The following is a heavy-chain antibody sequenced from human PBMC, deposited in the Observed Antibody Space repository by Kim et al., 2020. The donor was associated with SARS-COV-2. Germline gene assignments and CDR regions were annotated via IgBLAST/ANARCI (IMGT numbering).Heavy chain of an antibody. CDR3: ARGFSGSYFGWFDP. Sequence: ASVKVSCKTSGYTFSSHGISWVRQAPGQGPEWMGWISIYNDNAVYAESLEGTMTLTADTSTSTVYMELTSLRSDDTAVYYCARGFSGSYFGWFDPWGQGTLVTVSS. CDR1: GYTFSSHG. D-gene: IGHD1-26*01. V-gene: IGHV1-18*01. J-gene: IGHJ5*02. CDR2: ISIYNDNA.